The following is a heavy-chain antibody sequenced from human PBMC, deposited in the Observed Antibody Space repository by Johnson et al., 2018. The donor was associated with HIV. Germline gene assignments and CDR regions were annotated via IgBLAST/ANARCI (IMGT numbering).Heavy chain of an antibody. CDR1: GFTFSSYD. CDR3: ATERAVVSANAFDI. Sequence: VQLVESGGGLVQPGGSLRLSCAASGFTFSSYDMHWVRQATGKGLVWVSGISWNSGSIGYADSVKGRFTISRDNAKNSLYLQMNSLRAEDTALYYCATERAVVSANAFDIWGQGTMVTVSS. J-gene: IGHJ3*02. CDR2: ISWNSGSI. D-gene: IGHD4-23*01. V-gene: IGHV3-9*01.